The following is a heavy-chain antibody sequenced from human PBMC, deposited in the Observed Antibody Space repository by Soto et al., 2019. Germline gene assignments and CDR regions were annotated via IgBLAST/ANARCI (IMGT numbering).Heavy chain of an antibody. D-gene: IGHD1-26*01. J-gene: IGHJ4*02. CDR2: ISYDGSNK. CDR3: ARDSGGSYYFDY. CDR1: GFTFSSYA. Sequence: GGSLRLSCAASGFTFSSYAMHWVRQAPGKGLEWVAVISYDGSNKYYADSVKGRFTISRDNSKNTLYLQMNSLRAEDTAVYYCARDSGGSYYFDYWGQGTLVTVSS. V-gene: IGHV3-30-3*01.